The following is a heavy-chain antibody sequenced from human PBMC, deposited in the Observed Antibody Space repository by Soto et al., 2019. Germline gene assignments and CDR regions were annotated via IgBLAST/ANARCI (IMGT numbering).Heavy chain of an antibody. CDR2: IYYSGST. CDR1: GGSISSGGYY. D-gene: IGHD5-12*01. J-gene: IGHJ6*03. CDR3: ARKDSGYADYVDV. V-gene: IGHV4-31*03. Sequence: SETLSLTCTVSGGSISSGGYYWSWIRQHPGKGLEWIGYIYYSGSTYYNPSLKSRVTMSVDTSENQFSLRLSSVTAADTAVYYCARKDSGYADYVDVWGKGTTVTVYS.